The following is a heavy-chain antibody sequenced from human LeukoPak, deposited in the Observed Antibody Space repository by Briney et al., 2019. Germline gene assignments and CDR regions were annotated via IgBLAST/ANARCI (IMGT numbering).Heavy chain of an antibody. CDR3: AKDLYSVAGTVRDY. J-gene: IGHJ4*02. D-gene: IGHD6-19*01. Sequence: AGGSLRLSCAASGFTFSSYAMSWVRQAPGKGLEWVSAISGSGGSTYYADSVKGRFTISRGNSKNTLYLQMNSLRAEDTAVYYCAKDLYSVAGTVRDYWGQGTLVTVSS. CDR2: ISGSGGST. V-gene: IGHV3-23*01. CDR1: GFTFSSYA.